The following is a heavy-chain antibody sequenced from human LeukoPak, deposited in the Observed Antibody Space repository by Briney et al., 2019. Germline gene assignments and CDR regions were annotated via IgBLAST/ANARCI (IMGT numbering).Heavy chain of an antibody. Sequence: GGSLRLTCAASGFTFDDYAMHWVRQAPGKGLEWVSLISGDGGSTYYADPVKGRFTTSRDNSKNSLYLQMNSLRTEDTALFYCAKDISYGRVDYFDYWGQGTLVTVSS. CDR2: ISGDGGST. J-gene: IGHJ4*02. CDR3: AKDISYGRVDYFDY. V-gene: IGHV3-43*02. D-gene: IGHD2-15*01. CDR1: GFTFDDYA.